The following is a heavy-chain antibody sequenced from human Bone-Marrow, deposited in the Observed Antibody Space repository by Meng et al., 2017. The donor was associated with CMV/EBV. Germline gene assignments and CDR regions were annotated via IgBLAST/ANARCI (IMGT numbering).Heavy chain of an antibody. J-gene: IGHJ6*02. D-gene: IGHD6-6*01. CDR3: ARDQSSSSGYYYGMDV. V-gene: IGHV1-2*02. Sequence: ASVKVSCKASGYTFTGYYIHWVRQAPGQGLEWMGWINPNSGGTNYAQKFQGRVTMTRDTSISTAYMELSRLRSDDTAVYYCARDQSSSSGYYYGMDVWGQGTTVTVSS. CDR1: GYTFTGYY. CDR2: INPNSGGT.